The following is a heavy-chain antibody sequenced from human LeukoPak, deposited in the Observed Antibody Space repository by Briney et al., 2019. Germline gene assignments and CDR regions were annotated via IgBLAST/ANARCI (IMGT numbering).Heavy chain of an antibody. CDR1: GFAFSSYG. D-gene: IGHD6-13*01. CDR2: IRYDGSNK. Sequence: GGSLRLSCAASGFAFSSYGMHWVRQAPGKGLEWVAFIRYDGSNKYYADSVKGRFTISRDNSKNTLYLQRNSLRAEDTAVYYCAKGSFIAAAGTGVGAFDIWGQGTMVTVSS. CDR3: AKGSFIAAAGTGVGAFDI. V-gene: IGHV3-30*02. J-gene: IGHJ3*02.